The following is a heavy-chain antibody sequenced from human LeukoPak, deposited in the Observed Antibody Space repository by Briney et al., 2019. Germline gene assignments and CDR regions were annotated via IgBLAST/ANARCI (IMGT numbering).Heavy chain of an antibody. J-gene: IGHJ4*02. D-gene: IGHD3-22*01. CDR1: GFTFSSYG. V-gene: IGHV3-30*02. Sequence: GGSLRLSCAASGFTFSSYGMHWVRQAPGKGLEWVAVIWYDGSNKYYADSVKGRFTISRDNSKNTLYLQMNSLRAEDTAVYYCAKDGYYYDSSGYYSDYWGQGTLVTVSS. CDR3: AKDGYYYDSSGYYSDY. CDR2: IWYDGSNK.